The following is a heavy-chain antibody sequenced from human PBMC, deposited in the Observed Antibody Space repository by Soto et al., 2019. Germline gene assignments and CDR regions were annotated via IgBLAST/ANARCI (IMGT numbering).Heavy chain of an antibody. CDR2: ISSSSSYI. J-gene: IGHJ5*02. V-gene: IGHV3-21*01. CDR1: GFTFSSYS. Sequence: GGSLRLSCAASGFTFSSYSMNWVRQAPGKGLEWVSSISSSSSYIYYADSVKGRFTISIDNANNSLYLQMNSLRAEDKAVYYCAREFNPPGRYIWNSTYNCFDPWGQGTLVTVSS. CDR3: AREFNPPGRYIWNSTYNCFDP. D-gene: IGHD1-20*01.